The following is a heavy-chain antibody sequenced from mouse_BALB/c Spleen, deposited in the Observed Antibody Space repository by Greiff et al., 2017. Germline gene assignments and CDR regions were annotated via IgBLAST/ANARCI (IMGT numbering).Heavy chain of an antibody. CDR3: ARGNYGYWYAMDY. CDR1: GFSLTSYG. V-gene: IGHV2-9*02. CDR2: IWAGGST. J-gene: IGHJ4*01. Sequence: VKLMESGPGLVAPSQSLSITCTVSGFSLTSYGVHWVRQPPGKGLEWLGVIWAGGSTNYNSALMSRLSISKDNSKSQVFLKMNSLQTDDTAMYDCARGNYGYWYAMDYWGQGTSVTVAS. D-gene: IGHD1-2*01.